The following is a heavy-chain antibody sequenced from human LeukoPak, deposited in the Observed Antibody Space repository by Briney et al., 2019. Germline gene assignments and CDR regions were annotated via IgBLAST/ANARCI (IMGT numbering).Heavy chain of an antibody. CDR1: GGSFSGYY. J-gene: IGHJ4*02. V-gene: IGHV4-34*01. CDR2: INHSGST. CDR3: AKGLRSGKSLRY. D-gene: IGHD1-26*01. Sequence: PSETLSLTCAVYGGSFSGYYWSWIRQPPGKGLEWIGEINHSGSTNYDPSLKSRVTISVDTSKNQFSLKLSSVTAADTAVYYCAKGLRSGKSLRYWGQGTLVTVSS.